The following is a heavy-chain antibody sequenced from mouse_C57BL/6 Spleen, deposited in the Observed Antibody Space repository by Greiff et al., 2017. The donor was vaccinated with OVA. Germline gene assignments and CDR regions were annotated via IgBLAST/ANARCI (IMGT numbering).Heavy chain of an antibody. CDR1: GYTFTSYW. D-gene: IGHD2-5*01. V-gene: IGHV1-64*01. Sequence: QVQLQQPGAELVKPGASVKLSCKASGYTFTSYWMHWVKQRPGQGLEWIGMIHPNSGSTNYNEKFKSKATLTVDKSSSTAYMQLSSLTSEDSAVYYCARSWSNPLYYYAMDYWGQGTSVTVSS. J-gene: IGHJ4*01. CDR2: IHPNSGST. CDR3: ARSWSNPLYYYAMDY.